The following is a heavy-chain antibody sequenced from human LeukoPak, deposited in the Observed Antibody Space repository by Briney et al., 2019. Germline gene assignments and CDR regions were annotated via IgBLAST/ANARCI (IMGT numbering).Heavy chain of an antibody. J-gene: IGHJ6*02. CDR2: INSDGSST. Sequence: GGSLRLSYAASGFTFSSYWMHWVRQAPGKGLVWVSRINSDGSSTSYADSVKGRFTISRDNAKNTLYLQMNSLRAEDTAVYYCARVITYAYGMDVWGQGTTVTVSS. D-gene: IGHD5-24*01. CDR3: ARVITYAYGMDV. CDR1: GFTFSSYW. V-gene: IGHV3-74*01.